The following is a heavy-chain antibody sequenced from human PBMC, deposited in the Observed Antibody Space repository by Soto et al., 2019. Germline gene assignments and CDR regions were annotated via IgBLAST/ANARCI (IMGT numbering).Heavy chain of an antibody. CDR2: INPSGGST. D-gene: IGHD3-22*01. V-gene: IGHV1-46*01. Sequence: ASVKVSCKASGYTFTSYYMHWVRQAPGQGLEWMGIINPSGGSTSYAQKFQGRVTMTRDTSTSTVYMELSSLRSEDTAVYYCARDNGPRWYYDSSGYYPAAGYWGQGTLVTVSS. CDR3: ARDNGPRWYYDSSGYYPAAGY. CDR1: GYTFTSYY. J-gene: IGHJ4*02.